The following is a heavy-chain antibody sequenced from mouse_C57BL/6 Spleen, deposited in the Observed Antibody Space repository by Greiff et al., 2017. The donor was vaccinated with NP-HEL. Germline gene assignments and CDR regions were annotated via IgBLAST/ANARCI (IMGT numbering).Heavy chain of an antibody. J-gene: IGHJ3*01. CDR2: INSDGGST. CDR1: EYEFPSHD. V-gene: IGHV5-2*01. D-gene: IGHD2-4*01. Sequence: EVKLMESGGGLVQPGESLKLSCESNEYEFPSHDLSWVRKTPEKRLELVAAINSDGGSTYYPDTMERRFIISRDNTKKTLYLQMSSLRSEDTALYYCARHDYDEAWFAYWGQGTLVTVSA. CDR3: ARHDYDEAWFAY.